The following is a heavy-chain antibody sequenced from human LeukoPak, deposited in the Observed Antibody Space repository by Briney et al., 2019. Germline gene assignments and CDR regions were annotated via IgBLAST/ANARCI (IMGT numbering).Heavy chain of an antibody. CDR2: AADSGST. D-gene: IGHD4-17*01. CDR3: AAMTTMTMYSYFFDS. Sequence: SETLSLTCTVSGDSMSDYFWTWIRQPPGKGLEWIGYAADSGSTNYNPSLKSRVTISVDSSTNHFSLRLTSVTAADTAIYYCAAMTTMTMYSYFFDSWGQGTLLTVSS. V-gene: IGHV4-59*01. CDR1: GDSMSDYF. J-gene: IGHJ4*02.